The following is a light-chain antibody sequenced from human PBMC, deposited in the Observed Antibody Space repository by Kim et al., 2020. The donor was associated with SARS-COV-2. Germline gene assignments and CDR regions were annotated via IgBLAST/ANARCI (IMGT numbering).Light chain of an antibody. CDR3: GTWDSSLSAGV. CDR2: DTN. J-gene: IGLJ2*01. CDR1: SSNIGNNH. V-gene: IGLV1-51*01. Sequence: QSVLTQPPSVSAAPGQKVTISCSGTSSNIGNNHLSWYQQVPGTAPKLLIYDTNKRPSGIPDRFSGSKSGTLATLGITGLQAGDEADYYCGTWDSSLSAGVFGGGTQLTVL.